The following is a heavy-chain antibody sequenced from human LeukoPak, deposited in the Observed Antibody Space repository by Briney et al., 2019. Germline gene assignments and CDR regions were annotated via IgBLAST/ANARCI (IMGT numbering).Heavy chain of an antibody. D-gene: IGHD3-9*01. CDR2: ISYDGSNK. V-gene: IGHV3-30-3*01. J-gene: IGHJ4*02. CDR1: GFTFSSYA. CDR3: AREGDLYDILTGLDY. Sequence: GGSLRLSCAASGFTFSSYAMHWVRQALGKGLEWVAVISYDGSNKYYADSVKGRFTISRDNSKNTLYLQMNSLRAEDTAVYYCAREGDLYDILTGLDYWGQGTLVTVSS.